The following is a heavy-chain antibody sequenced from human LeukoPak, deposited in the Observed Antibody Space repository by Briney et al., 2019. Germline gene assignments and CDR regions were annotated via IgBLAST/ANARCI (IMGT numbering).Heavy chain of an antibody. CDR2: MSYSGNI. V-gene: IGHV4-59*08. CDR1: GGSISSDY. J-gene: IGHJ5*02. CDR3: ARRTTGRGGFFDP. D-gene: IGHD1-1*01. Sequence: SETLSLTCTVSGGSISSDYWSWIRQPPGKGLEWIGYMSYSGNIDYNPSPSLKSRVTISIDTSKTQFSLKLRSVTAADTAVYYCARRTTGRGGFFDPWDQGILVTVSS.